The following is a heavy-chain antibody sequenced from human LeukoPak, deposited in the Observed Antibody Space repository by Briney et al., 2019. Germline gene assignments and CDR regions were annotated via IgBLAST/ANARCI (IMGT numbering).Heavy chain of an antibody. CDR2: INSDGRST. D-gene: IGHD5-18*01. Sequence: GGSLRLSCAASGFTFSNYWMHWVRQAPGKGLVWVSRINSDGRSTNYADSVKGRFTISRDNAKNSLYLQMNSLRAEDTAVYYCAREREYNYGHMLGYWGQGTLVTVSS. CDR3: AREREYNYGHMLGY. CDR1: GFTFSNYW. V-gene: IGHV3-74*01. J-gene: IGHJ4*02.